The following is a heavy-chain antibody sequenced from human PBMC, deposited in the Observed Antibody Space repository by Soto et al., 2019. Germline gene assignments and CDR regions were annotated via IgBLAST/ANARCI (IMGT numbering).Heavy chain of an antibody. Sequence: QVQLQESGPGLVKPSQTLSLTCTVSGASINSGDYYWSWIRQPPGKGLEWIGYIYYSGSIYYSPSLKSRVTISADTSKHHFSLNLSSVTAADTAVYYCARGGRWITMIRGGFKWFDPWGQGTLVTVSS. CDR1: GASINSGDYY. J-gene: IGHJ5*02. D-gene: IGHD3-10*01. CDR3: ARGGRWITMIRGGFKWFDP. CDR2: IYYSGSI. V-gene: IGHV4-30-4*01.